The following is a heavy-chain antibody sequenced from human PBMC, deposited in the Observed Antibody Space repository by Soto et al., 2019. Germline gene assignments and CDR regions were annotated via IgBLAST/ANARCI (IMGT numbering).Heavy chain of an antibody. Sequence: QVQLQESGPRLVKPSGTLSLTCAVSGGSITSINWWSWVRQPPGKGPEWIGEIYHGGNTYYTPSLXXRVTMSMDKSKNQCSLERTSVTAAGTATYSCASGPFGSGVHWGPGILVTVSS. J-gene: IGHJ4*02. CDR2: IYHGGNT. CDR1: GGSITSINW. D-gene: IGHD1-26*01. V-gene: IGHV4-4*02. CDR3: ASGPFGSGVH.